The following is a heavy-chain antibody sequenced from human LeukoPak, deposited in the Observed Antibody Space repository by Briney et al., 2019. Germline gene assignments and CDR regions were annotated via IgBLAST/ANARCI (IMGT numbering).Heavy chain of an antibody. Sequence: PGGSLRLSCAASGFTFSSYSMNWVRQAPGKGLEWVSSISSSSSYIYYADSVKGRFTISRDNAKNSLYLQMNSLRAEDTAVYYCARDTGTDGDYDHWGQGTLVTVSS. V-gene: IGHV3-21*01. D-gene: IGHD4-17*01. CDR1: GFTFSSYS. CDR2: ISSSSSYI. CDR3: ARDTGTDGDYDH. J-gene: IGHJ5*02.